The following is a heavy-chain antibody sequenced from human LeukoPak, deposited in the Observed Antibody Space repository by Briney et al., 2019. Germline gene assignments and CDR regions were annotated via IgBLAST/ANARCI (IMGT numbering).Heavy chain of an antibody. Sequence: PSETLSLTCTVSGGSISSYYWSWVRQPAGKGLEWVGRIYTSGSTNYNPSLKSRLTMSVDTSKNQFSLKLSSVTAADTAVYYCARDYYDSSGYYYPFDYWGQGTLVTVSS. CDR2: IYTSGST. V-gene: IGHV4-4*07. CDR1: GGSISSYY. J-gene: IGHJ4*02. D-gene: IGHD3-22*01. CDR3: ARDYYDSSGYYYPFDY.